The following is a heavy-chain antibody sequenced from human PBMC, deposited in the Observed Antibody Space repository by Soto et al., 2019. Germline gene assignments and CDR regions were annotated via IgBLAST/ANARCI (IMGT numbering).Heavy chain of an antibody. Sequence: SVKVSCKASGGTFSSYAISWVRQAPGQGLEWMGGIIPIFGTANYAQKFQGRVTVTADESTSTAYMELSSLRSEDTAVYYCARGDGYNYVSWFDPWGQGTLVTVSS. CDR1: GGTFSSYA. V-gene: IGHV1-69*13. D-gene: IGHD5-12*01. CDR2: IIPIFGTA. CDR3: ARGDGYNYVSWFDP. J-gene: IGHJ5*02.